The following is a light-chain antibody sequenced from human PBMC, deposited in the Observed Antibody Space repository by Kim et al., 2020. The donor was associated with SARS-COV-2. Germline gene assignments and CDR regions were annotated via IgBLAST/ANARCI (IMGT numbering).Light chain of an antibody. CDR2: GAS. CDR1: QAINNY. Sequence: DISLAQSPSSLSASVGDRVTITCRASQAINNYIAWYQQKAGKAPQLLIYGASTLQSGVPSRFSGSGSGTDFTLTISSLQPEDFATYYCQQLNSYPITFGQGTRLEIK. V-gene: IGKV1-9*01. CDR3: QQLNSYPIT. J-gene: IGKJ5*01.